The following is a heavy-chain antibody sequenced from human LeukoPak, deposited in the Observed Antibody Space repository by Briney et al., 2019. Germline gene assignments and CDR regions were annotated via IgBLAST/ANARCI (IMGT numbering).Heavy chain of an antibody. D-gene: IGHD5-18*01. V-gene: IGHV3-30*04. Sequence: GGSLRLSCAASGFTFRSYTMHWVRQAPGKGLEWVAVILYDGRTTNYAESVRGRFTIPRDTSENTLYLQMNNLRPEDTAVYYCATETWIQSFDYWGQGTLVTVSS. CDR2: ILYDGRTT. CDR3: ATETWIQSFDY. CDR1: GFTFRSYT. J-gene: IGHJ4*02.